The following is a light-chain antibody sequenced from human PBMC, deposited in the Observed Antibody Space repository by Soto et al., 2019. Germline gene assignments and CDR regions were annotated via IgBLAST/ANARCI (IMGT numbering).Light chain of an antibody. Sequence: DIQMTQSPSTLSASVGDRVTITCRASQRISSWLAWYQQQPGKAPKLLIYKASSLESGVPSRFSGSGSGTEFTLTISSLQPDDFAPYYCQHYNCYRWTFGHGTKVEIK. CDR1: QRISSW. V-gene: IGKV1-5*03. CDR3: QHYNCYRWT. CDR2: KAS. J-gene: IGKJ1*01.